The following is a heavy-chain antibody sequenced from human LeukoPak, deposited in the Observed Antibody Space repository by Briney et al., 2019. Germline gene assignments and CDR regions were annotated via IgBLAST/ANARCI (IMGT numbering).Heavy chain of an antibody. CDR3: TGGSDKVLSGEYCYYMDV. J-gene: IGHJ6*03. Sequence: PGGSLRLSCTASGFTTHYWLNWVRQSPGKGLEWVANIDRDGRVQHYVDSVEGRFTISGDSAKNSLDLQMHSLRAEDTAVYYSTGGSDKVLSGEYCYYMDVWGKGTTVTVSS. CDR1: GFTTHYW. CDR2: IDRDGRVQ. V-gene: IGHV3-7*01. D-gene: IGHD2/OR15-2a*01.